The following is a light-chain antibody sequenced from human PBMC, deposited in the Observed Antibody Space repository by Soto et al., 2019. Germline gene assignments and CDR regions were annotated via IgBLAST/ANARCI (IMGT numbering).Light chain of an antibody. CDR1: QSISSY. V-gene: IGKV1-39*01. J-gene: IGKJ2*01. CDR2: AAP. CDR3: QQSYSTLGT. Sequence: DLQMTQSPSSLSASVGDRVTITCRASQSISSYLNWYQQKPGKAPKLLIYAAPSLQSGVPSRFSGSGSGTDFTLTISSLQPEDFATYYCQQSYSTLGTFGQGTKLEIK.